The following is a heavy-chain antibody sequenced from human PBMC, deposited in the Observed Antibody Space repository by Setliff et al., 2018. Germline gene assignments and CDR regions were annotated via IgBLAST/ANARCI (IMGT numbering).Heavy chain of an antibody. V-gene: IGHV1-46*01. Sequence: ASVKVSCKASGYIFTSYYMHWVRQAPGQGLEWMGIINPSGGSTSYAQKFQGRVTMTRDTSTSTVYMELSSLRSEDTAVYYCAREQLVDRGFDYWGQGTLVTVSS. CDR3: AREQLVDRGFDY. CDR2: INPSGGST. J-gene: IGHJ4*02. CDR1: GYIFTSYY. D-gene: IGHD6-6*01.